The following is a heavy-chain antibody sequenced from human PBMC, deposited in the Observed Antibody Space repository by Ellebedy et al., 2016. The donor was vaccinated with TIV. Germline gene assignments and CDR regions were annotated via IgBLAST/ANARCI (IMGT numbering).Heavy chain of an antibody. CDR1: GGSISSYY. V-gene: IGHV4-59*01. J-gene: IGHJ6*02. Sequence: SETLSLXXTVSGGSISSYYWSWIRQPPGKGLEWIGYIYYSGSTNYNPSLKSRVTISVDTSKNQFSLKLSSVTAADTAVYYCARTTVTTRPNYGMDVWGQGTTVTVSS. CDR3: ARTTVTTRPNYGMDV. D-gene: IGHD4-11*01. CDR2: IYYSGST.